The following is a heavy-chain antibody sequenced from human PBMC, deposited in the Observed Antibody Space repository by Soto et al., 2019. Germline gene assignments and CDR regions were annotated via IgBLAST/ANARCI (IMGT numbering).Heavy chain of an antibody. CDR1: GGTFSSYA. CDR3: ARPFRVPGGGDV. Sequence: SVKVSCKASGGTFSSYAISWVRQAPGQGLEWMGGIIPIFGTANYAQKFQGRLTITADESTSTAYMELSSLRSDDTAIYYCARPFRVPGGGDVCGQGPTVTVSS. J-gene: IGHJ6*02. CDR2: IIPIFGTA. D-gene: IGHD3-10*01. V-gene: IGHV1-69*13.